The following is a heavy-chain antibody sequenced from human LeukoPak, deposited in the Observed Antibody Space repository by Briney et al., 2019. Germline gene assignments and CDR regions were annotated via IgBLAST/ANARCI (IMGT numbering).Heavy chain of an antibody. D-gene: IGHD6-6*01. J-gene: IGHJ6*02. CDR1: GYTLTDYY. V-gene: IGHV1-2*02. CDR3: AGDQGQYMYGMDV. Sequence: ASVKVSCKASGYTLTDYYMHWVRQAPGQGLEWMGWINPNSGGTNYAQKFQGRVTMTRDTSISTAYMEVRRLRFDDTAVYYCAGDQGQYMYGMDVWGQGTTVTVSS. CDR2: INPNSGGT.